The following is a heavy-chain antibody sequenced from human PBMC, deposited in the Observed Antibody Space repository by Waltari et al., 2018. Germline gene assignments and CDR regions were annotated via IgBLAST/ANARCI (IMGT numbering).Heavy chain of an antibody. V-gene: IGHV4-34*01. CDR2: INHSGST. D-gene: IGHD3-3*01. Sequence: QVQLQQWGAGLLKPSETLSLTCAVYGGSFSGSYWSWIRQPPGKGLEWIGEINHSGSTNYNPSLKSRVTISVDTSKNQFSLKLSSVTAADTAVYYCARGLGGITIFGVSYYYYMDVWGKGTTVTVSS. CDR3: ARGLGGITIFGVSYYYYMDV. CDR1: GGSFSGSY. J-gene: IGHJ6*03.